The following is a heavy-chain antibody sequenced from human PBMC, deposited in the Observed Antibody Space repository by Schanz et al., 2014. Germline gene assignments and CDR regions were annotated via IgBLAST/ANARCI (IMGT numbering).Heavy chain of an antibody. J-gene: IGHJ4*02. Sequence: EVQLLESGGRLVQPGGSLRLSCTVSGFTVNNYAMNWVRQAPGRGLEWVANIGDDGADKYYLDSVRGRFTISRDNAKSSLYLQMSSLRDEDTAIYYCVRDYNWGFDNWGQGTLVTVSS. CDR3: VRDYNWGFDN. D-gene: IGHD7-27*01. CDR2: IGDDGADK. V-gene: IGHV3-7*01. CDR1: GFTVNNYA.